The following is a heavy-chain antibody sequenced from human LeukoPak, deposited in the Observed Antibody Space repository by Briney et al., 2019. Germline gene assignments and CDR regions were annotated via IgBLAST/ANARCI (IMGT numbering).Heavy chain of an antibody. D-gene: IGHD4-17*01. CDR3: ASLPYGGNSFDY. CDR1: GGSFSGYY. V-gene: IGHV4-34*01. CDR2: INHSGST. J-gene: IGHJ4*02. Sequence: PSETLSLTCAVYGGSFSGYYWSWIRQPPGKGLEWIGEINHSGSTNYNPSLKSRVTISVDTSKNQFSLKLSSVTAADTAVYYCASLPYGGNSFDYWGQGTLVTVSS.